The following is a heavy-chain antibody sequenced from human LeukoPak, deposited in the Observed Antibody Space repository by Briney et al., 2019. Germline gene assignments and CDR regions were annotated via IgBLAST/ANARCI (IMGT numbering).Heavy chain of an antibody. CDR3: VKGQRYYDSSGYYSIEYFQH. D-gene: IGHD3-22*01. V-gene: IGHV3-64D*09. J-gene: IGHJ1*01. Sequence: GGSLRLSCSASGFTFSSYAMHWVRQAPGKGLEYVSAISSNGGSTYCADSVKGRFTISRDNSKNTLYLQMSSLRAEDTAVYYCVKGQRYYDSSGYYSIEYFQHWGQGTLVTVSS. CDR2: ISSNGGST. CDR1: GFTFSSYA.